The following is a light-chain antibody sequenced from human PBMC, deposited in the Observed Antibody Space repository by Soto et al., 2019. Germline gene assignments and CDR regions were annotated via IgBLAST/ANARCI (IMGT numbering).Light chain of an antibody. CDR3: SSYRGGSHVV. V-gene: IGLV2-14*01. J-gene: IGLJ2*01. Sequence: QSALTQPASVSGSPGQSITISCAGTSSDVGGFNFVSWYQHHPGKAPKLVIYEVSNRPSGVSTRFSGSKSGNTASLTISGLQAEDEAEDYCSSYRGGSHVVFGGGTQLTVL. CDR1: SSDVGGFNF. CDR2: EVS.